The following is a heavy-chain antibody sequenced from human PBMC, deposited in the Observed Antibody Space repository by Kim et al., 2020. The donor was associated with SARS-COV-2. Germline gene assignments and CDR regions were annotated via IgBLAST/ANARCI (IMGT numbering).Heavy chain of an antibody. CDR2: LSNDGSRT. CDR1: GFIFSSLA. CDR3: ARKFGGNPGDAFDV. J-gene: IGHJ3*01. D-gene: IGHD2-15*01. Sequence: GGSLRLSCVASGFIFSSLAMHWVRQVPGKGLEWVAVLSNDGSRTYYADSVKGRFTISRDNSKNTMYLQMNSLRDEDTGVYFCARKFGGNPGDAFDVWGQGTTVTVSS. V-gene: IGHV3-30-3*01.